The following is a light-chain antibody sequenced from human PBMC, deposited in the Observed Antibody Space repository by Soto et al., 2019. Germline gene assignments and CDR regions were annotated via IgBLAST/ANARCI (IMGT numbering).Light chain of an antibody. CDR3: QKYHSAPRT. J-gene: IGKJ1*01. CDR2: AAS. CDR1: QAIGNY. Sequence: IQVTQFPSSLSASLGDRITITCRASQAIGNYLAWYQQKQGKVPKLLIYAASTLQSGVPSRFSGSGSGTDFTLTISSLQPEDIATYYCQKYHSAPRTCGQGTKVDIK. V-gene: IGKV1-27*01.